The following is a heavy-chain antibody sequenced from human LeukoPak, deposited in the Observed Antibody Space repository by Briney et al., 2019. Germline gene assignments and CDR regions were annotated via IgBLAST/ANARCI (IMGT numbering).Heavy chain of an antibody. CDR3: ARESISARPVWYFDL. V-gene: IGHV4-34*01. J-gene: IGHJ2*01. CDR1: GGSFSGYY. Sequence: SETLSLTCAVYGGSFSGYYWSWIRQPPGKGLEWIGEINHSGSTNYNPSLKSRVTISVDTSKNQFSLKLSSVTAADTAVYYCARESISARPVWYFDLWGRGTLVTVSS. D-gene: IGHD6-6*01. CDR2: INHSGST.